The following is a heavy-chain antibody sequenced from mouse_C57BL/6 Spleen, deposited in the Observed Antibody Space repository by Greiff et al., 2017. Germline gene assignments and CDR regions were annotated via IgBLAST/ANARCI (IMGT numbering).Heavy chain of an antibody. V-gene: IGHV1-55*01. Sequence: QVQLQQPGAELVKPGASVKMSCKASGYTFTSYWITWVKQRPGQGLEWIGDIYPGSGSTNYNEKFKSKATLTVDTSSSTAYMQLSSLTSEDSAVYYCARWPYSNYVRDYWGQGTTLTVSS. D-gene: IGHD2-5*01. J-gene: IGHJ2*01. CDR3: ARWPYSNYVRDY. CDR1: GYTFTSYW. CDR2: IYPGSGST.